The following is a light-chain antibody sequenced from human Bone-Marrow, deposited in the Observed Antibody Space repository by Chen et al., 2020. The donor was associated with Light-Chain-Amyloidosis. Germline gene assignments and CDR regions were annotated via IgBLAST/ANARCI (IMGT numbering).Light chain of an antibody. CDR2: RAT. V-gene: IGLV3-25*03. CDR1: DLPTKY. J-gene: IGLJ2*01. Sequence: SYELTQPPSVSVSPGQTARITCSGDDLPTKYAYWYQQKPGQAPVLVRNRATERPSGISERFSGSSSGTTATLTISGVQAEDEADYHCQSADSSGTYEVIFGGGTKLTVL. CDR3: QSADSSGTYEVI.